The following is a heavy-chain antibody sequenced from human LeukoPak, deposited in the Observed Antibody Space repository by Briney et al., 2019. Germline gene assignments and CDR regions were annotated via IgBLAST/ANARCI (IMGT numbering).Heavy chain of an antibody. CDR2: INHSGST. CDR1: GGSFSGYY. J-gene: IGHJ6*03. CDR3: ARGKYDYYYYHYYMDV. D-gene: IGHD3-3*01. V-gene: IGHV4-34*01. Sequence: SETLSLTCAVYGGSFSGYYWSWIRQPPGKGLEWIGEINHSGSTNYNPSLKSRVTISVDTSKNQFSLKLRSVTAADTAVYYCARGKYDYYYYHYYMDVWGKGTTVTVSS.